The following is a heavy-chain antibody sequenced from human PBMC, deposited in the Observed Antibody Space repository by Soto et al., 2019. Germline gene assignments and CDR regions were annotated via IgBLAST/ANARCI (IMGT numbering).Heavy chain of an antibody. CDR3: ARYCNNSDRRHLYYFDY. CDR1: GGSVSNVMYY. D-gene: IGHD2-8*01. CDR2: VYFTGTT. Sequence: SETLSLTCTVSGGSVSNVMYYWSWILQPPGKGLEWIGNVYFTGTTIYNPSLKSRVTMSVDTYKDQFFLKLTSVTAADTAVYYCARYCNNSDRRHLYYFDYWGLGTLVTVSS. J-gene: IGHJ4*02. V-gene: IGHV4-61*01.